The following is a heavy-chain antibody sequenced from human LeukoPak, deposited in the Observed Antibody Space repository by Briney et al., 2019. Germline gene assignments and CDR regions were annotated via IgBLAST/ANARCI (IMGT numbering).Heavy chain of an antibody. V-gene: IGHV3-33*01. Sequence: PGRSLRLSCAASGFTFSSYGMHWVRQAPGKGLEWVAVIWYDGSKKYYGDFVKGRFTISRDNSKNTLYLEMNSLRAEDTAVYYCMRASRGWYFDYWGQGTLVTVSS. CDR2: IWYDGSKK. D-gene: IGHD6-19*01. CDR3: MRASRGWYFDY. J-gene: IGHJ4*02. CDR1: GFTFSSYG.